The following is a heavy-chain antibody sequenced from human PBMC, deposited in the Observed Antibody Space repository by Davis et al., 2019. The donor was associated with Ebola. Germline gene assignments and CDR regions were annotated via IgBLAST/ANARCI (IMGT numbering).Heavy chain of an antibody. V-gene: IGHV4-39*01. J-gene: IGHJ4*02. CDR1: GGSISSSFYY. CDR2: IFYSGTT. Sequence: MPSETLSLTCTVSGGSISSSFYYWGWLRQPPGKGLESIGTIFYSGTTYYNPSLKSRVTMSVDTSNNQFSLKLSSVTAADTAVYYCGRGPRYGDRSGTPDYWGQGTLVTVSS. D-gene: IGHD3-22*01. CDR3: GRGPRYGDRSGTPDY.